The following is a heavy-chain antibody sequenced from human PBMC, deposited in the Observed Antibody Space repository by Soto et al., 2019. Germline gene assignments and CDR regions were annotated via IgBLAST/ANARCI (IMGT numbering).Heavy chain of an antibody. V-gene: IGHV4-34*01. CDR2: INHSGST. CDR1: GGSFSGYY. Sequence: QVQLQQWGAGLLKPSETLSLTCAVYGGSFSGYYWSWIRQPPGKGLEWIGEINHSGSTNYNPSLKSRVHISVDPSKNQFSLKLSSVTAADTAVYYCARRRSGYYYEHWGQGNLVTLSS. CDR3: ARRRSGYYYEH. D-gene: IGHD3-22*01. J-gene: IGHJ4*01.